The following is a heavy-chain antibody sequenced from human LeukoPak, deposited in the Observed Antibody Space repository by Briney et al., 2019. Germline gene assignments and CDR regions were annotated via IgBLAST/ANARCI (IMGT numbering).Heavy chain of an antibody. CDR1: GFTFSSYA. CDR3: SRHVVTLVRGVNNRKEDWFDP. Sequence: GGSLRLSCAASGFTFSSYAMNWVRQAPGQGLEWLGWINTDSGGTNYAQKFLGRVTMTRDKANSTAYLELSGLRSDDTAVYYCSRHVVTLVRGVNNRKEDWFDPWGQGTLVSVSS. J-gene: IGHJ5*02. D-gene: IGHD3-10*01. V-gene: IGHV1-2*02. CDR2: INTDSGGT.